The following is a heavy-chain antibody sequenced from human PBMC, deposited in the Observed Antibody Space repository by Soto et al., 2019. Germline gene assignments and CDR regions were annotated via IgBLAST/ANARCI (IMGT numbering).Heavy chain of an antibody. CDR2: ISGYNGNT. Sequence: QAQLVQSGAAVKKPGASVKVSCKASGYSFNSYGITWVRQAPGQGLEWMGWISGYNGNTNYPQKLQGRVTMTTDTTPSTGYLELGSLRSDDTAVYYCARGTMVTTEPVYWYFDLWGRGTLVTVSS. CDR1: GYSFNSYG. D-gene: IGHD4-17*01. J-gene: IGHJ2*01. CDR3: ARGTMVTTEPVYWYFDL. V-gene: IGHV1-18*01.